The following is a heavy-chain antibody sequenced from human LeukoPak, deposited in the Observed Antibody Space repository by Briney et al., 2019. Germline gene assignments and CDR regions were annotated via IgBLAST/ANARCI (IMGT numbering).Heavy chain of an antibody. V-gene: IGHV3-23*01. CDR2: ISGDSSIT. Sequence: PGGSLRLSCEASGFTFGKFVVTWVRQAPGKGLAWVSSISGDSSITHYADSVKGRFSIFRDNSRNTVYLQMNSLRVEDTAVYYCAKDGGDIDNWGCRYSWGQGTLVTVSS. CDR3: AKDGGDIDNWGCRYS. J-gene: IGHJ4*02. D-gene: IGHD2-15*01. CDR1: GFTFGKFV.